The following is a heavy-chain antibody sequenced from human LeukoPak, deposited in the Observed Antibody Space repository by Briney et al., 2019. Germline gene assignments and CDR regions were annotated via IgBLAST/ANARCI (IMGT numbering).Heavy chain of an antibody. J-gene: IGHJ4*02. CDR2: IIPIFGTA. CDR1: GGTFSSYA. V-gene: IGHV1-69*13. CDR3: ARVSYGYSSGWYIDY. D-gene: IGHD6-19*01. Sequence: SVKVSCKASGGTFSSYAISWVRQAPGQGLEWMGGIIPIFGTANYAQKFQGRVTITADESTSTAYMELSSLRSEDTAVYYCARVSYGYSSGWYIDYWGQGTLVTVSS.